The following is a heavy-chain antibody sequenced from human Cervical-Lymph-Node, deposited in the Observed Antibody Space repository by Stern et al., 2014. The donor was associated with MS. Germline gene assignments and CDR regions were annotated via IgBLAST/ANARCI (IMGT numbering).Heavy chain of an antibody. D-gene: IGHD3-16*02. CDR3: ARGGRAYDYVWGSHRFFDP. J-gene: IGHJ5*02. Sequence: QVQLGQWGAGLLKPSETLSLTCAVSGASFSGHYWAWIRQPPGKGLEWIGEIHHSGGPNYNPSLKRRLPLSIDTSKNQFSMKHRSVTAADTAVYYCARGGRAYDYVWGSHRFFDPWGQGTLVTVSS. V-gene: IGHV4-34*01. CDR2: IHHSGGP. CDR1: GASFSGHY.